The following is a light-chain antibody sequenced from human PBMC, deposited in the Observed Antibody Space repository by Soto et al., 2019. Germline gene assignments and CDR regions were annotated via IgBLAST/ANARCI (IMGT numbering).Light chain of an antibody. Sequence: EIVLTQSPGTLSLSPGEIATLSFSASQSVSSSYLAWYQQKPGQAPRLLIYGASSRATGIPDRFSGSGSGTDFTLTISRLEPEDFAVYYCQQYSNWPLTFGGGTKVDIK. J-gene: IGKJ4*01. V-gene: IGKV3-20*01. CDR1: QSVSSSY. CDR2: GAS. CDR3: QQYSNWPLT.